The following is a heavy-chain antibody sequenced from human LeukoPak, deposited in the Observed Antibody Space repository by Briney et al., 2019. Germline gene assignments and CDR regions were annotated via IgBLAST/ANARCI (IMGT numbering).Heavy chain of an antibody. J-gene: IGHJ3*02. Sequence: GGSLRLSCAASGFTFSSYAMSWVRQAPGKGLEWVSVIYSGGSTYYADSVKGRFTISRDNSKNTLYLQMNSLRAEDTAVYYCARIMDYYDSSGYSSLHAFDIWGQGTMVTVSS. CDR1: GFTFSSYA. CDR3: ARIMDYYDSSGYSSLHAFDI. CDR2: IYSGGST. V-gene: IGHV3-53*01. D-gene: IGHD3-22*01.